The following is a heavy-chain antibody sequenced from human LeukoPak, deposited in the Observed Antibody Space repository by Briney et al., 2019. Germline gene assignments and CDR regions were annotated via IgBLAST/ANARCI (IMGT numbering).Heavy chain of an antibody. J-gene: IGHJ4*02. Sequence: GSVKVSCKASGYTFTNYYMHWVRQAPGQGLELMGIINPSGGSTTYAQNFQGRVTMTSDTSTSTVYMELSSLRSEDTAVYYCARDQMYDFWSVFYFDYWGQGSLVTVSS. CDR3: ARDQMYDFWSVFYFDY. CDR1: GYTFTNYY. D-gene: IGHD3-3*01. CDR2: INPSGGST. V-gene: IGHV1-46*03.